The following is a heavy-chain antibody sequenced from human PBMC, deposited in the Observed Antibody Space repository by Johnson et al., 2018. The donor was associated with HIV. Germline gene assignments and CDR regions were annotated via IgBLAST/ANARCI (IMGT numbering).Heavy chain of an antibody. CDR2: ISGSGGST. V-gene: IGHV3-23*04. CDR3: AKDRILSVYGPGAFEI. D-gene: IGHD5/OR15-5a*01. Sequence: EVQLVESGGGLVKPGGSLRLSCAASGFTFSSSAMSWVRQAPGKGLEWVSGISGSGGSTYYADSVKGRFTISRDNSKNTLYLQMNSLRAEDTAVYYFAKDRILSVYGPGAFEIWGQGTMVTVSS. J-gene: IGHJ3*02. CDR1: GFTFSSSA.